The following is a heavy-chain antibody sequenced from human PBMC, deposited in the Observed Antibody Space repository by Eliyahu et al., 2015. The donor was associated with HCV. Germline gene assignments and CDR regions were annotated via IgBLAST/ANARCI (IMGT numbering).Heavy chain of an antibody. D-gene: IGHD6-25*01. J-gene: IGHJ4*02. CDR2: IYYSGST. Sequence: QVQLQESGPGLVKPSETLSLTCTVSGGSISSYYWSWXRQPPGKGLEWIGYIYYSGSTNYNPSLKSRVTISVDTSKNQFSLKLSSVTAADTAVYYCARTSPRLTIDYWGQGTLVTVSS. CDR3: ARTSPRLTIDY. V-gene: IGHV4-59*08. CDR1: GGSISSYY.